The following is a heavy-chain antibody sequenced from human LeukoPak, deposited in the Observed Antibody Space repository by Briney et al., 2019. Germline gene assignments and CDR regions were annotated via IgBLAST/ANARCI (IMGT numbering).Heavy chain of an antibody. V-gene: IGHV3-74*01. CDR3: AREGVVGVNFDY. CDR2: INTDGNST. CDR1: GFTFSSYG. Sequence: GGSLRLSCAASGFTFSSYGMHWVRQAPGKGLEWLSRINTDGNSTSYADSVKGRFTISRDNAKNTLYLQMHSLRAEDTAVYYCAREGVVGVNFDYWGQGTLVTVSS. D-gene: IGHD1-26*01. J-gene: IGHJ4*02.